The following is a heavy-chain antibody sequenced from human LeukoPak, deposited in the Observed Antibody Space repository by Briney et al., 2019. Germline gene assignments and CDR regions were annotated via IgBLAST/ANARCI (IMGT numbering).Heavy chain of an antibody. CDR1: GFTFSSYA. J-gene: IGHJ3*02. D-gene: IGHD1-7*01. V-gene: IGHV3-30-3*01. CDR2: ISYDGSNK. CDR3: AREGELTNDAFDI. Sequence: PGGSLRLSCAASGFTFSSYAMHWVRQAPGKGLEWVAVISYDGSNKYYADSVKGRFTISRDNSKNTLYLQMNSLRAEDTAVYYCAREGELTNDAFDIWGQGTMVTVSS.